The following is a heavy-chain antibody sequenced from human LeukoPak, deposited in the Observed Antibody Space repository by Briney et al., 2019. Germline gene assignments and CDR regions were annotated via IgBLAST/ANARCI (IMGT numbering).Heavy chain of an antibody. V-gene: IGHV4-59*08. J-gene: IGHJ3*02. CDR2: IYYSGST. CDR3: ARHQWVPAFDI. D-gene: IGHD1-26*01. Sequence: SETLSLTCTVSGGSISSYYWNWIRQPPGKGLEWIGYIYYSGSTNYNPSLKSRVTISVDTSKNQFSLKLSSVTAADTAVYYCARHQWVPAFDIWGQGTMVTVSS. CDR1: GGSISSYY.